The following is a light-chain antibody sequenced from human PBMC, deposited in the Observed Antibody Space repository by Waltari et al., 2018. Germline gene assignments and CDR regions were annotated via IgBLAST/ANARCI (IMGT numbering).Light chain of an antibody. V-gene: IGKV1-13*02. CDR1: QGISSY. CDR2: YAN. Sequence: IQMSQSPSSLSVSVGDRVTITCRASQGISSYLNWYQQKPGKAPKLLIYYANSLASGVPSRFSGSGSGTEFTRTISSLQPEDFATYYCQQGNSYPFTFGPGTKLDIK. CDR3: QQGNSYPFT. J-gene: IGKJ3*01.